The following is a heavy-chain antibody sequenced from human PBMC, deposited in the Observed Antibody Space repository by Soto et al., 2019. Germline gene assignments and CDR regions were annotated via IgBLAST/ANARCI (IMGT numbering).Heavy chain of an antibody. CDR2: IYYSGST. V-gene: IGHV4-39*01. J-gene: IGHJ4*02. D-gene: IGHD3-22*01. CDR3: EGLKYFHSSDYLVH. Sequence: SATLSLTCPVSGGSISSSSYYWGWIRQPPGKGLEWIGSIYYSGSTYYNPSLRSRVTTSVDTSKNQFSLTLSSVTAVENAVYYCEGLKYFHSSDYLVHWSQGTRVX. CDR1: GGSISSSSYY.